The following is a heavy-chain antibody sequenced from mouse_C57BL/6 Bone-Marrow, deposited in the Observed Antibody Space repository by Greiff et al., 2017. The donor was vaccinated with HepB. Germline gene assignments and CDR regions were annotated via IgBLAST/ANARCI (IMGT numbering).Heavy chain of an antibody. CDR3: ARNLYGSSSLLGFDV. J-gene: IGHJ1*03. V-gene: IGHV1-26*01. CDR1: GYTFTDYY. D-gene: IGHD1-1*01. Sequence: EVQLQESGPELVKPGASVKISCKASGYTFTDYYMNWVKQSHGKSLEWIGDINPNNGGTSYNQKFKGKATLTVDKSSSTAYMELRSLTSEDSAVYYCARNLYGSSSLLGFDVWGTGTTVTVSS. CDR2: INPNNGGT.